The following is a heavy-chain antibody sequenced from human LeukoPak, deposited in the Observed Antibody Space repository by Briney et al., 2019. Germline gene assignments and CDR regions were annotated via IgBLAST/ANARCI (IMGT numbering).Heavy chain of an antibody. Sequence: GGSLRLSCAASGFTSSSYAMSWVRQAPGKGLEWVSVISGSGGSTFYADSVKGRFTISRDNSKNTLYLQMNSLRAEDTAVYYCARPAMIVVVITMSLDYWGQGTLVTVSS. V-gene: IGHV3-23*01. D-gene: IGHD3-22*01. CDR1: GFTSSSYA. J-gene: IGHJ4*02. CDR2: ISGSGGST. CDR3: ARPAMIVVVITMSLDY.